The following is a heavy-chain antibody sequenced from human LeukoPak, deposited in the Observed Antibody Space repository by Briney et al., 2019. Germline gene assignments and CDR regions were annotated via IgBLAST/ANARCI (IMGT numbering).Heavy chain of an antibody. CDR2: ISSSSSTI. CDR1: GFTFSSYS. CDR3: ARVRDYGDYPPDY. J-gene: IGHJ4*02. Sequence: PGGSRRLSCAASGFTFSSYSMNWVRQAPGKGLEWVSYISSSSSTIYYADSVKGRFTISRDNAKNSLYLQMNSLRAEDTAVYYCARVRDYGDYPPDYWGQGTLVTVSS. V-gene: IGHV3-48*01. D-gene: IGHD4-17*01.